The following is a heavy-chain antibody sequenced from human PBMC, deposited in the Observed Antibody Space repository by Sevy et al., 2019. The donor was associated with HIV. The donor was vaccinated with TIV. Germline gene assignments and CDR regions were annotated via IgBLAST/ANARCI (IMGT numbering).Heavy chain of an antibody. Sequence: SETLSLTCTVSGGSISSYYWSWIRQPPGKGLEWIGYIYYSGSTNYNPSLKSRVTISVDTSKNQFSLKLSSVTAADTAVYYCPRGLELSGMDVWGQGTTVTVSS. V-gene: IGHV4-59*01. D-gene: IGHD1-7*01. CDR1: GGSISSYY. CDR3: PRGLELSGMDV. J-gene: IGHJ6*02. CDR2: IYYSGST.